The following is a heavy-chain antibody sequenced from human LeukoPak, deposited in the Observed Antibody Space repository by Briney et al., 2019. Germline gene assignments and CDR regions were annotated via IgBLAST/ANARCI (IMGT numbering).Heavy chain of an antibody. J-gene: IGHJ4*02. CDR3: ARLRSDSSSWYLAY. V-gene: IGHV4-39*01. D-gene: IGHD6-13*01. CDR2: IYYSGNT. CDR1: GGSISSSSYY. Sequence: SEILSLTCTVSGGSISSSSYYWGWIRQPPGKGLEWIGSIYYSGNTYYNPSLKSRVTISVDTSKNQFSLKLSSVTAADTAVYYCARLRSDSSSWYLAYWGQGTLVTVSS.